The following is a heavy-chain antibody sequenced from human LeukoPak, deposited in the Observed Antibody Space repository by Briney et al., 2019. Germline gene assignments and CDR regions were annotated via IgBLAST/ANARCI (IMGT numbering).Heavy chain of an antibody. CDR3: ARADCSGGSCYGVGYYYYGMDV. J-gene: IGHJ6*02. CDR2: ISGSGGST. Sequence: GGSLRLSCAASGFTFSSYAMSWVRQAPGKGLEWVSAISGSGGSTYYADSVKGRFTISRDNAKNSLYLQMNSLRAEDTALYHCARADCSGGSCYGVGYYYYGMDVWGQGTTVTVSS. CDR1: GFTFSSYA. D-gene: IGHD2-15*01. V-gene: IGHV3-23*01.